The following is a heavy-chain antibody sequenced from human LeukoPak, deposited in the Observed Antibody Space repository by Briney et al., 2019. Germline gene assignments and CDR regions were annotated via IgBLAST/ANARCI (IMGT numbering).Heavy chain of an antibody. J-gene: IGHJ4*02. Sequence: ASVKVSCMPSGYTFTSYGISWVRQAPGQGLEWMGWISAYNGNTNYAQKLQGRATMTTDTSTSTAYMEARSLRSDDTGVYFCAKENKELGIPTSWGQGTLVTVSS. CDR2: ISAYNGNT. CDR3: AKENKELGIPTS. D-gene: IGHD7-27*01. CDR1: GYTFTSYG. V-gene: IGHV1-18*01.